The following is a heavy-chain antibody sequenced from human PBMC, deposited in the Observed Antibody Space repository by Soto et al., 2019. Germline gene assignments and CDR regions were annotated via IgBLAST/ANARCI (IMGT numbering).Heavy chain of an antibody. Sequence: EEQLVESGGGLVQPGGSLRLSCAASGFTFSSYWMSWVRQAPGKGLEWVANIKQDGSEKYYVDSVKGRFTISRDNAKNSLYLQMNSLRAEDTAVYYCARDKGQWGLKLYYFDYWGQGTLVTVSS. CDR2: IKQDGSEK. J-gene: IGHJ4*02. D-gene: IGHD6-19*01. V-gene: IGHV3-7*03. CDR3: ARDKGQWGLKLYYFDY. CDR1: GFTFSSYW.